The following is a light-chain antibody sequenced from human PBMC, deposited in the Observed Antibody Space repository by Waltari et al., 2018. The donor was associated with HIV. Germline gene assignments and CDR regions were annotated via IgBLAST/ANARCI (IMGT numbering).Light chain of an antibody. Sequence: QSALTQPASVSGSPGQSITISCTGTSSDVGGYNYVSWYQQQPGKAPKLMIYEVSNRPSGVSNRFSGSKSFNTASLTISWLQSDDETDYYCAAWDDSLNGWVFGGGTKLTVL. CDR2: EVS. CDR1: SSDVGGYNY. J-gene: IGLJ3*02. V-gene: IGLV2-14*01. CDR3: AAWDDSLNGWV.